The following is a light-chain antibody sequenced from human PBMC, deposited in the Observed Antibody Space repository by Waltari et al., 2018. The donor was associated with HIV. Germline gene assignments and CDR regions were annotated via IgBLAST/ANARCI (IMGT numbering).Light chain of an antibody. CDR1: SSDVGRYDY. Sequence: QSALTQPPSASGSLGQSVTISCTGSSSDVGRYDYVSWYQQHPGKAPKLLSVEVNKRPAGVPDRFSGSKSGNTASLTVSGLQAEDEAEYSCSSYAGINPVIFGGGTTLTVL. V-gene: IGLV2-8*01. J-gene: IGLJ2*01. CDR2: EVN. CDR3: SSYAGINPVI.